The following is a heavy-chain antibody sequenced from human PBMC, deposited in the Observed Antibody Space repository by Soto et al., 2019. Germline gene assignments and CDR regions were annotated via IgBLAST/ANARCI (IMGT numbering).Heavy chain of an antibody. CDR2: ITWNSGSL. J-gene: IGHJ4*02. CDR3: ANSFGSGSYPFDS. CDR1: GFTFSNYA. D-gene: IGHD3-10*01. V-gene: IGHV3-9*01. Sequence: EVQLVESGGGLVQPGRSLRLSCAASGFTFSNYAMHWVRQAPGKGLEWVSLITWNSGSLSYADSVKGRFTISRDNAKNSLYLDMNSLRPEDTALYYCANSFGSGSYPFDSWAQGTLVTVSS.